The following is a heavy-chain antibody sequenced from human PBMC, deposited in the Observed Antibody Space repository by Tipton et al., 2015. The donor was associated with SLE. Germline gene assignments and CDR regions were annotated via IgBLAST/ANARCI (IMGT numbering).Heavy chain of an antibody. Sequence: TLSLTCAVYGGSFSGYYWSWIRQHPGKGLEWIGYIYYSGSTYYNPPLKSRVTISVDTSKNQFSLKLSSVTAADTAVYYCARDMTTVTAWFDPWGQGTLVTVSS. CDR2: IYYSGST. CDR3: ARDMTTVTAWFDP. D-gene: IGHD4-17*01. J-gene: IGHJ5*02. V-gene: IGHV4-31*11. CDR1: GGSFSGYY.